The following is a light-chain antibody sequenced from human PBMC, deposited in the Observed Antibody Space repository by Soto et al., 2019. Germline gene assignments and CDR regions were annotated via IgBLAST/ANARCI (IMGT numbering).Light chain of an antibody. V-gene: IGKV3-20*01. J-gene: IGKJ2*01. CDR2: AAS. CDR3: QQDCSSSYN. CDR1: QSISSTY. Sequence: ELVLTQSPGTLSLSPGERATLSCRASQSISSTYLAWYQQKPGQAPRLLIYAASSRATGIPDRFSGSGSATDFTPTITRLETEDFAVYYCQQDCSSSYNFSQGTQFVIK.